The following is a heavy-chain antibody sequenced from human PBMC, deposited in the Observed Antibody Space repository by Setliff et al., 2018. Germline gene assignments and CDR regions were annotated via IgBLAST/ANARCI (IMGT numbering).Heavy chain of an antibody. V-gene: IGHV3-72*01. D-gene: IGHD6-13*01. CDR2: TRNKVSNYIT. CDR3: ARGKMDVVAAGGKYCAMDV. Sequence: GGSLRLSCATSGFTFSDYSMDWVRQAPGKGLEWIGRTRNKVSNYITEYAASVKGRFTISRDDSKNSMFLQMTSLRPEDTAVYYCARGKMDVVAAGGKYCAMDVWGQGTAVTVSS. CDR1: GFTFSDYS. J-gene: IGHJ6*02.